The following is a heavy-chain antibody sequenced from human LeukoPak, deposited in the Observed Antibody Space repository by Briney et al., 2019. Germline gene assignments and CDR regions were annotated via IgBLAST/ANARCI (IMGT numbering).Heavy chain of an antibody. CDR2: IKQDGSEK. V-gene: IGHV3-7*03. J-gene: IGHJ4*02. CDR1: GFTVSSNC. Sequence: PGGSLRLSCAASGFTVSSNCMSWVRQAPGKGLAWVANIKQDGSEKYYVDSVKGRFTISRDNAKNSLYLQMNSLRAEDTAVYYCARERRITIFGVVREGSYFDYWGQGNLGTVSS. D-gene: IGHD3-3*01. CDR3: ARERRITIFGVVREGSYFDY.